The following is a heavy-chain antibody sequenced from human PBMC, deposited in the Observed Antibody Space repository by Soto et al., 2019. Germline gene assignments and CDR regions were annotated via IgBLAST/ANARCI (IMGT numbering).Heavy chain of an antibody. D-gene: IGHD5-18*01. CDR1: GFPFSSYA. V-gene: IGHV3-64D*08. CDR3: VKVIGRDTAMALFDY. CDR2: ISSNGGST. J-gene: IGHJ4*02. Sequence: GGSLRLSCSASGFPFSSYAMHRVRQAPGKGLEYVSAISSNGGSTYYADSVKGRFTISRDNSKNTLYLQMSSLRAEDTAVYYCVKVIGRDTAMALFDYWGQGTLVTV.